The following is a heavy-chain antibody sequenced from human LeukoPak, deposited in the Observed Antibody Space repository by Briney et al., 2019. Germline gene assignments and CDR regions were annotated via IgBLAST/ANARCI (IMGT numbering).Heavy chain of an antibody. CDR1: GFTFSGSA. CDR3: TRRFHGSSIYMDV. CDR2: IRSKANSYAT. V-gene: IGHV3-73*01. Sequence: SGGSLRLSCAASGFTFSGSAMHWVRQASGKGLEWVGRIRSKANSYATAYAASVKGRFTISRDDSKNTAYLQMNSLKTEDTAVYYCTRRFHGSSIYMDVWGKGTTVTVSS. J-gene: IGHJ6*03. D-gene: IGHD3-10*01.